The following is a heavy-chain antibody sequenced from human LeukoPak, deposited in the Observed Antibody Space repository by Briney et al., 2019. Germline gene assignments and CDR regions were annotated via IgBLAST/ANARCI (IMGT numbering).Heavy chain of an antibody. Sequence: GGSLRLSCAASGFTFSSYGMHWVRQAPGKGLEWVAFIRYDGSNKYYADSVKGRFTISRDNSKNTLYLQMNSLRAEDTAVYYCAKDRVIVVVTATIDYWGQGTLVTVSS. V-gene: IGHV3-30*02. CDR2: IRYDGSNK. J-gene: IGHJ4*02. D-gene: IGHD2-21*02. CDR1: GFTFSSYG. CDR3: AKDRVIVVVTATIDY.